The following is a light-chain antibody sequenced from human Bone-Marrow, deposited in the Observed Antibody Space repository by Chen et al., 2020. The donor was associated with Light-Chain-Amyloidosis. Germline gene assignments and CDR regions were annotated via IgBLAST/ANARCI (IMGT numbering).Light chain of an antibody. V-gene: IGLV2-14*01. CDR1: SSDVGGDNH. Sequence: QSALTQPASVSGSPGQSITISCTGTSSDVGGDNHVSWYQQHPDKAPKLMSYEVTNRPSWVPDRFSGSKSDNTASLTISGLQTEDEADYFCSSYTITNTHDFGSGTRVTVL. CDR3: SSYTITNTHD. J-gene: IGLJ1*01. CDR2: EVT.